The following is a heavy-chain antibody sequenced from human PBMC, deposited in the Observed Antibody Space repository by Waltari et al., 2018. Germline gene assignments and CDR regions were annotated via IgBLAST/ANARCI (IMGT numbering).Heavy chain of an antibody. CDR2: INPSGGRT. J-gene: IGHJ6*02. CDR1: EYTFASSY. V-gene: IGHV1-46*01. CDR3: ATDTGALWMDV. Sequence: QVQLVQSGAEVKKPGASVKISCKTSEYTFASSYVHWVRQAPGQGLEWMGIINPSGGRTIYAQRFQGRVTMTRDTSTSTVDMELSSLKSEDTAVYYCATDTGALWMDVWGQGTTVTVSS. D-gene: IGHD2-21*01.